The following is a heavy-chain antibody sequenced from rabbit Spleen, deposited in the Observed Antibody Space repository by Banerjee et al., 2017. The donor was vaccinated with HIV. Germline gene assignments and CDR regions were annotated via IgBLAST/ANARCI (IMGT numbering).Heavy chain of an antibody. J-gene: IGHJ4*01. CDR1: GFSFSSRYY. D-gene: IGHD4-1*01. Sequence: QSLEESGGDLVKPGASLTLTCTASGFSFSSRYYMCWVRQAPGKGLEWIACIYAGSSGDAYYASWAKGRFTISKTSSTTVTLQMTSLTAADTATYFCARETSSGWGIVSFYFSLWGPGTSSPS. CDR3: ARETSSGWGIVSFYFSL. CDR2: IYAGSSGDA. V-gene: IGHV1S40*01.